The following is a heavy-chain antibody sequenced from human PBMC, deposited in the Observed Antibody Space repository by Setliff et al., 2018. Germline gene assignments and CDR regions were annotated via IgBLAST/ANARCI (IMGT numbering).Heavy chain of an antibody. J-gene: IGHJ6*02. D-gene: IGHD5-18*01. V-gene: IGHV4-59*01. CDR3: ARDRTAYNYGLDV. CDR1: GGSLTNYH. Sequence: PSETLSLTCTVSGGSLTNYHWSWIRQPPGKGLEWIGYIYYSGTTNYNPSLKSRVTISVDSSRNQFSLKLTSVTAGDTAVYYCARDRTAYNYGLDVWGQGTTVTVSS. CDR2: IYYSGTT.